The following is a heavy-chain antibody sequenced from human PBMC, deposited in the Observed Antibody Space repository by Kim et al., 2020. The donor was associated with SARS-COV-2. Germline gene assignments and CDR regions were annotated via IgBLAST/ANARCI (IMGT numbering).Heavy chain of an antibody. CDR1: GYSISSGYY. V-gene: IGHV4-38-2*02. Sequence: SETLSLTCTVSGYSISSGYYWGWIRQPPGKGLEWIGSIYHSGSTYYNPSLKSRVTISVDTSKNQFSLKLSSVTAADTAVYYCARGALTYYDYVWGRNWF. D-gene: IGHD3-16*01. CDR3: ARGALTYYDYVWGRNWF. CDR2: IYHSGST. J-gene: IGHJ5*01.